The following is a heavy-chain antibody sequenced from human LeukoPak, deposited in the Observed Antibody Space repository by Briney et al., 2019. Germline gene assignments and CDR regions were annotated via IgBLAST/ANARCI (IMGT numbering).Heavy chain of an antibody. J-gene: IGHJ6*02. D-gene: IGHD2-2*01. Sequence: GGSLRLSCAASGFTFDDYAMHWVRQAPGKGLEWVSGISWNSGSIGYADSVKGRFTISRDNAKNSLYLQMNSPRAEDTALYYCAKDGHCSSTSCHDYYYYYGMDVWGQGTTVTVSS. CDR3: AKDGHCSSTSCHDYYYYYGMDV. V-gene: IGHV3-9*01. CDR1: GFTFDDYA. CDR2: ISWNSGSI.